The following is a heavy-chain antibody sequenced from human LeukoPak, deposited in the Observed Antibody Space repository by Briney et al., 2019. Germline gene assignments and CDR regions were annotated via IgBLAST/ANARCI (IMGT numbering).Heavy chain of an antibody. V-gene: IGHV3-30-3*01. CDR2: ISYDGSNK. D-gene: IGHD4-17*01. J-gene: IGHJ6*02. Sequence: GRSLRLSCSASGFTFSSYAMHWVRQAPGKGLEWVAVISYDGSNKYYADSVKGRFTISRDNSKNTLYLQMNSLRAEDTAVYYCAREYGDYGNQPSHYYYYGMDVWGQGTTVTVSS. CDR3: AREYGDYGNQPSHYYYYGMDV. CDR1: GFTFSSYA.